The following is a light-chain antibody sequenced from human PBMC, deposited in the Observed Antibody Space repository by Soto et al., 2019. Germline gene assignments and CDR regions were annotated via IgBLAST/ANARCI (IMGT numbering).Light chain of an antibody. V-gene: IGLV2-14*01. CDR3: SSFTSNTPRYV. CDR1: SSDVGGYNY. Sequence: QSVLTQPASVSGSPGQSITISCTGTSSDVGGYNYVSWYQQHPGKAPKLMIYEVTNRPSGVSNRFSGSKSGNTASLTISGLQAEDEADYYCSSFTSNTPRYVFGPGTKGTVL. J-gene: IGLJ1*01. CDR2: EVT.